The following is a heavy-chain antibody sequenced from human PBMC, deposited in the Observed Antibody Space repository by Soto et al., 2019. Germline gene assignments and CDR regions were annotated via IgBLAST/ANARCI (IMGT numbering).Heavy chain of an antibody. CDR3: AREVAADGTFREDVFDI. Sequence: QVHLVQSGAEVKKPGSSVKVSCKAPGGTFSNHAINWVRQAPGQGLEWMGRIIPIFSTTNYAQTFQGRVTMTADESTITAYLELSSLKQDDTAVYYCAREVAADGTFREDVFDIWGQGTLVTVSS. V-gene: IGHV1-69*12. J-gene: IGHJ3*02. D-gene: IGHD6-13*01. CDR2: IIPIFSTT. CDR1: GGTFSNHA.